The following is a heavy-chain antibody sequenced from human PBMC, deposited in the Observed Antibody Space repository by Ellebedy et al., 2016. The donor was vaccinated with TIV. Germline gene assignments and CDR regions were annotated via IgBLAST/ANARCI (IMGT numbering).Heavy chain of an antibody. CDR2: INPSGGST. CDR1: GYTFTSYY. V-gene: IGHV1-46*01. CDR3: AREQANYDFWSGYLPPGTDNWFDP. Sequence: ASVKVSCXASGYTFTSYYMHWVRQAPGQGLEWMGIINPSGGSTSYAQKFQGRVTMTRDTSTSTVYMELSSLRSEDTAVYYCAREQANYDFWSGYLPPGTDNWFDPWGQGTLVTVSS. D-gene: IGHD3-3*01. J-gene: IGHJ5*02.